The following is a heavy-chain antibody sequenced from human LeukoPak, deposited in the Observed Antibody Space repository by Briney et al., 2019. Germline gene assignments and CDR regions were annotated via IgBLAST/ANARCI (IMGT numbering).Heavy chain of an antibody. D-gene: IGHD2-21*02. V-gene: IGHV3-23*01. CDR3: AKYPVGHIVVVTAMRYFDY. J-gene: IGHJ4*02. CDR1: GFTFSSYA. Sequence: GGSLRLSCAASGFTFSSYAMSWVRQAPGKGREGVSAISGSGGSTYYADSVKGRFTISRDNSKNTLYLQMNSLRAEDTAVYYCAKYPVGHIVVVTAMRYFDYWGQGTLVTVSS. CDR2: ISGSGGST.